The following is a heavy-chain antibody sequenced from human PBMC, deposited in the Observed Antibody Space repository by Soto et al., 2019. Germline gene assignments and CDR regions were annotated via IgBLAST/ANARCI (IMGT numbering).Heavy chain of an antibody. J-gene: IGHJ5*02. CDR2: TGGGGNT. CDR1: GFTFSTNA. D-gene: IGHD2-15*01. CDR3: AKDPNPAYCSGGICSSS. V-gene: IGHV3-23*01. Sequence: EVQLLESGGGLVQPGGSLRLSCVASGFTFSTNAMSWVRQAPGKGLEWVSTTGGGGNTYYADSVKGRFTISRDNSKNTLYLLMNSLRPEDTALYYCAKDPNPAYCSGGICSSSWGQGTLVTVSS.